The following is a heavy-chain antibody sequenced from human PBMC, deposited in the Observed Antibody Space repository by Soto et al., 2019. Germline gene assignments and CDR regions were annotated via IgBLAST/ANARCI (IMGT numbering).Heavy chain of an antibody. Sequence: GESLKISCAASGFTFSGSAMHWVRQASGKGLEWVGRIRSKANSYATAYAASVKGRFTISRDDSKNTAYLQMNSLKTEDTAVYYCTGRYYDFWSASLGGMDVWGQGTTVTVSS. CDR1: GFTFSGSA. CDR3: TGRYYDFWSASLGGMDV. D-gene: IGHD3-3*01. J-gene: IGHJ6*02. V-gene: IGHV3-73*01. CDR2: IRSKANSYAT.